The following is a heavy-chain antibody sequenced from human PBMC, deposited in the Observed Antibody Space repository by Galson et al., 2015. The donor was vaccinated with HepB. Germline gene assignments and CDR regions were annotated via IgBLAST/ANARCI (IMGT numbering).Heavy chain of an antibody. CDR2: IIGSGYAT. V-gene: IGHV3-23*01. D-gene: IGHD1/OR15-1a*01. CDR3: ANDETSLPIHSHQ. Sequence: SLRLSCAVSGFTFRTSAMHWVRQAPGKGLEWVSGIIGSGYATYYADAVKGRFTISRDNSKNTLYLQMNSLRVEDTAVYYCANDETSLPIHSHQWGQGTLVTVSS. CDR1: GFTFRTSA. J-gene: IGHJ4*02.